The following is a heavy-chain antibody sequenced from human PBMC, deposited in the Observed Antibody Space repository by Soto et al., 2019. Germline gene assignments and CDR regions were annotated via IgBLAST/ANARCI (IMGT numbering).Heavy chain of an antibody. CDR1: GGTFSSYA. CDR3: ARDAYDILTGYEAYNWFDP. D-gene: IGHD3-9*01. CDR2: IIPIFGTA. J-gene: IGHJ5*02. V-gene: IGHV1-69*01. Sequence: KVSCKASGGTFSSYAISWVRQAPGQGLEWMGGIIPIFGTANYAQKFQGRVTITADESTSTAYMELSSLRPEDTAVYYCARDAYDILTGYEAYNWFDPWGQGTLVTVSS.